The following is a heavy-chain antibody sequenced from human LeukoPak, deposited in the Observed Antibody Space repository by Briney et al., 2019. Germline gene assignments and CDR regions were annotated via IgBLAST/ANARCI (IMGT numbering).Heavy chain of an antibody. Sequence: SETLSLTCAVSAASISTYYWSWIRQAPGKGLEWIRYISTSGSTNYNPSLKSRVSISLDTSKNRFSLNLNFVTAADTAVYYCASPRSGYRYTFDYWGQEALVTVSS. CDR3: ASPRSGYRYTFDY. J-gene: IGHJ4*02. V-gene: IGHV4-4*09. CDR2: ISTSGST. CDR1: AASISTYY. D-gene: IGHD3-22*01.